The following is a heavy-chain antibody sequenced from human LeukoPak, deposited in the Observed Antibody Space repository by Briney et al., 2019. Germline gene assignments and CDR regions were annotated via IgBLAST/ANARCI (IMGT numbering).Heavy chain of an antibody. J-gene: IGHJ6*03. CDR3: ARVEYSSSWEVYYYYMDV. Sequence: ASVKVSCKASGYTFTSYGISWVRQAPGQGLEWMGWISAYNGNTNYAQKLQGRVTMTTDTSTSTAYMELRSLRSDDTAVYYCARVEYSSSWEVYYYYMDVWGKGTTVTISS. CDR1: GYTFTSYG. CDR2: ISAYNGNT. D-gene: IGHD6-13*01. V-gene: IGHV1-18*01.